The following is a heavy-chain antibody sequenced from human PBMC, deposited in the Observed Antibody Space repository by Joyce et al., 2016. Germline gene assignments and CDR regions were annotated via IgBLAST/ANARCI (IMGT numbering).Heavy chain of an antibody. CDR2: IKPNSDGT. V-gene: IGHV1-2*02. Sequence: QVRLVQSGAEVKKPGASVKVSCKASGYRFTDYYIHWVRQAPGQGLEWMGWIKPNSDGTNYAQKFRGRVTMSRDTSISTVYMELTRLTSDDTAVYYCARDLEPQNYDYLWPTDYRGQGTLVIVSS. J-gene: IGHJ4*02. D-gene: IGHD3-16*01. CDR1: GYRFTDYY. CDR3: ARDLEPQNYDYLWPTDY.